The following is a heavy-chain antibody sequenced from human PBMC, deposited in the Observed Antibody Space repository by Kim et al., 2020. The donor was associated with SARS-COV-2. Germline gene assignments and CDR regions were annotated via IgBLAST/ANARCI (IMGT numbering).Heavy chain of an antibody. D-gene: IGHD2-2*01. Sequence: SVKVSCKASGGTLSSYALSWVRQAPGQGLEWMGGIIPLYGTVHYKQKFQGRVTFTADASTSTAYMEVSSLRSEDSAVYYCGTGHCNSMSCYAGDFYYGTDVWGQGTTVTVSS. CDR2: IIPLYGTV. CDR3: GTGHCNSMSCYAGDFYYGTDV. J-gene: IGHJ6*02. CDR1: GGTLSSYA. V-gene: IGHV1-69*13.